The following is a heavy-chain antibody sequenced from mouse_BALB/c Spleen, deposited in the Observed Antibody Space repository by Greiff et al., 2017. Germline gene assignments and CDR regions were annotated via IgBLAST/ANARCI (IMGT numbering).Heavy chain of an antibody. D-gene: IGHD3-1*01. J-gene: IGHJ2*01. CDR1: GFNIKDTY. Sequence: EVKLVESGAELVKPGASVKLSCTASGFNIKDTYMHWVKQRPEQGLEWIGRIDPANGNTKYDPKFQGKATITADTSSNTAYLQLSSLTSEDTAVYYCARGWHGYWGQGTTLTVSS. CDR3: ARGWHGY. V-gene: IGHV14-3*02. CDR2: IDPANGNT.